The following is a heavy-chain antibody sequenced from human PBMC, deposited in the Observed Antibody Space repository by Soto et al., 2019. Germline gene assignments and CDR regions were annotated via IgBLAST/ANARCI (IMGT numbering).Heavy chain of an antibody. Sequence: QVQLQESGPGLVKPSQTLSLTCTVSGGSISSGGYYWSWIRQHPGKGLEWIGYIYYSGSTYYNPSPKGRGTHSVDTSKNQFSLKLSSVTAADTAVYYCARGGRRSPGMDVWGQGTTVTVSS. J-gene: IGHJ6*02. CDR1: GGSISSGGYY. CDR2: IYYSGST. CDR3: ARGGRRSPGMDV. V-gene: IGHV4-31*03.